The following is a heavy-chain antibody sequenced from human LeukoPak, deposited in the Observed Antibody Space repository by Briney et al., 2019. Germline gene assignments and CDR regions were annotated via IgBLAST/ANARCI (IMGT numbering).Heavy chain of an antibody. Sequence: ASVKVSCKAFGYSFTNNWMHWVRQAPGQGPEWMGLISPTGGSTAYAQKFQGRVTLTRDMSTSTDYLELSSLRSEDTAVYYCARDNSVRDEAWWFYPWGQGTLVTVSS. D-gene: IGHD5-24*01. CDR1: GYSFTNNW. J-gene: IGHJ5*02. CDR3: ARDNSVRDEAWWFYP. V-gene: IGHV1-46*01. CDR2: ISPTGGST.